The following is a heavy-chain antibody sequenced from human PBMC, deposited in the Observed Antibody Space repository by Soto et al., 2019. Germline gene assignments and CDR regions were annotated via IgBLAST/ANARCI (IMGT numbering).Heavy chain of an antibody. D-gene: IGHD3-10*01. CDR2: IYYSGST. V-gene: IGHV4-30-4*01. Sequence: PSETLSLTCTVSGGSISSGDYYWSWIRQPPGKGLEWIGYIYYSGSTYYNPSLKSRVTISVDTSKNQFSLKLSSVTAADTAVYYCARVRGSQSHFDYWGQGTLVTVSS. CDR3: ARVRGSQSHFDY. J-gene: IGHJ4*02. CDR1: GGSISSGDYY.